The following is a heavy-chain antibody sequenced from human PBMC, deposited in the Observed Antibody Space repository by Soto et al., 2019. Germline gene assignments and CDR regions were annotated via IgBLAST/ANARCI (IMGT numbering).Heavy chain of an antibody. V-gene: IGHV3-30*18. CDR2: ISYDGSNK. J-gene: IGHJ4*02. D-gene: IGHD5-18*01. CDR1: GFTFSSYG. CDR3: VKGIYRGYSYGVFGY. Sequence: QVQLVESGGGVVQPGRSLRLSCAASGFTFSSYGMHWVRQAPGKGLEWVAVISYDGSNKYYAVSVKGRFTISRDKSNHTLYLQVNSLREEDTAVYYCVKGIYRGYSYGVFGYWGPGTLVTVSS.